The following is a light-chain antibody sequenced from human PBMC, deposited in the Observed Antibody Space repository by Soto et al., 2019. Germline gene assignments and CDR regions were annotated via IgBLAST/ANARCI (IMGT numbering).Light chain of an antibody. V-gene: IGLV2-14*01. Sequence: QSALTQPASVSGSPGQSITISCTGTSSDVGGYNYVSWYQQHPGKAPKLMIYEVSNRPSGVSNRFSGSKSGDTASLTISGLQAHDEADYYCSSYTSSSTLHVFGTGTKVTVL. CDR3: SSYTSSSTLHV. J-gene: IGLJ1*01. CDR2: EVS. CDR1: SSDVGGYNY.